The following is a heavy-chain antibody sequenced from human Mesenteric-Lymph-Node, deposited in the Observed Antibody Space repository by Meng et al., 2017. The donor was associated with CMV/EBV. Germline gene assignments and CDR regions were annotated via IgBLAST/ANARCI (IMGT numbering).Heavy chain of an antibody. D-gene: IGHD4-17*01. CDR1: GGSVSSGSYY. CDR2: IYYSGST. Sequence: SETLSLTCTVSGGSVSSGSYYWSWIRQPPGKGLEWIGYIYYSGSTHHNPSLKSRVTISVDTSKNQFSLNLNSVTAADTAVYFCARQESSFSGDYLPDAFDIWGPGTMVTVSS. J-gene: IGHJ3*02. CDR3: ARQESSFSGDYLPDAFDI. V-gene: IGHV4-61*01.